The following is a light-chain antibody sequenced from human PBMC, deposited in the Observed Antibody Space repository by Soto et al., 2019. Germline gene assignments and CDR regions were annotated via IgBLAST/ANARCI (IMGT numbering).Light chain of an antibody. V-gene: IGKV1-5*01. Sequence: DIQMTQSPSTLSASVGDRVTITCRASQSISSWLAWYQQKPGKAPKLLIYDASSLESGVPSRFIGSGSGTEFTLTISSLQPDDFATYYCQQYNSYSPPWTFGQGTKVDIK. CDR2: DAS. J-gene: IGKJ1*01. CDR3: QQYNSYSPPWT. CDR1: QSISSW.